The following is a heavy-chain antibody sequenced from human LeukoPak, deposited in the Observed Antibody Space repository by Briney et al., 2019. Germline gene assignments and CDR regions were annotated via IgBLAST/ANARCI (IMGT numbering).Heavy chain of an antibody. V-gene: IGHV4-34*01. D-gene: IGHD3-10*01. CDR3: ARGRRFGELLYGMDV. CDR2: INHSGST. Sequence: SETLSLTCADYGGSFSGYYWSWIRQPPGKGLEWIGEINHSGSTNYNPSLKSRVTISVDTSKNQFSLKLSSVTAADTAVYYCARGRRFGELLYGMDVWGKGTTVTVSS. CDR1: GGSFSGYY. J-gene: IGHJ6*04.